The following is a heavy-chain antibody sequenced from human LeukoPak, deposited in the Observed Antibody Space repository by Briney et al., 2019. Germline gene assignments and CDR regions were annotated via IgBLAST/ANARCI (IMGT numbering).Heavy chain of an antibody. Sequence: SETLSLTCTVSGGSISSGSYYWSWIRQPAGKGLEWIGRIYTSGSTNYNPSLKSRVTISVDTSKNQFSLKLSSVTAADTAVYYCASTAAAHLYYYYYMDVWGKGTTVTVSS. V-gene: IGHV4-61*02. CDR1: GGSISSGSYY. D-gene: IGHD6-13*01. J-gene: IGHJ6*03. CDR2: IYTSGST. CDR3: ASTAAAHLYYYYYMDV.